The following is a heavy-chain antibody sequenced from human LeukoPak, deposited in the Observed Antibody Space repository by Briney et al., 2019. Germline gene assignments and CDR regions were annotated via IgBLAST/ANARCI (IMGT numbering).Heavy chain of an antibody. D-gene: IGHD5-18*01. V-gene: IGHV3-23*01. CDR2: ITASGGKT. CDR3: AKGNGYSYGRYYFDY. Sequence: GGSLRLSCAASGFTFSSYAMGWVRQAPGKGLEWVSAITASGGKTYYGHSVEGRFTISRDNSKNTLYLQVHSLRAEDTAVYYCAKGNGYSYGRYYFDYWGQGTLVPVSS. CDR1: GFTFSSYA. J-gene: IGHJ4*02.